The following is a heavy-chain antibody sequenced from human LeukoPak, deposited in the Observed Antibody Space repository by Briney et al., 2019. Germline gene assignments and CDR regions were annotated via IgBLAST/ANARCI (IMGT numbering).Heavy chain of an antibody. CDR3: ARPLSEMTTSLDFDL. J-gene: IGHJ2*01. V-gene: IGHV3-7*03. Sequence: PGGSLRLSCAVSGFTFSNYWMMWVRQAPGKGLEWVANINQDGSEKYHVESVKGRFTISRDNAKNSLFLQMSSLRVEDTAVYYCARPLSEMTTSLDFDLWGRGSLVTVSS. CDR1: GFTFSNYW. CDR2: INQDGSEK. D-gene: IGHD1-1*01.